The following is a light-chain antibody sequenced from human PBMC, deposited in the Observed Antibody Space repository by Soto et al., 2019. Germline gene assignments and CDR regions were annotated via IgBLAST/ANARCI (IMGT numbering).Light chain of an antibody. CDR2: RAS. V-gene: IGKV1-8*01. CDR3: QQYNSFPQT. Sequence: AIQMTQSPSSFSASTGDRVTISCRATQDISNYLAWYQQKPGKAPKLLIYRASVLESGVPSRFIGGGSGTNFSLIITHLLSEDLATYYCQQYNSFPQTFGQGTKLEIK. CDR1: QDISNY. J-gene: IGKJ2*01.